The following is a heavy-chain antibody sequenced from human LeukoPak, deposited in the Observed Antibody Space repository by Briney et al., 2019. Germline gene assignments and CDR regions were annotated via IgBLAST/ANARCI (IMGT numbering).Heavy chain of an antibody. CDR3: VRGHDSFDY. D-gene: IGHD3-3*01. V-gene: IGHV3-72*01. CDR2: SRNKDHRYST. Sequence: GGSLRLSCAASGFTFSGSAMHWVRQAAGKGLEWVGRSRNKDHRYSTEYAASVEGRFTISRDLSKNSLYLQMNSLKIEDTAIYYCVRGHDSFDYWGQGTLVTVSS. J-gene: IGHJ4*02. CDR1: GFTFSGSA.